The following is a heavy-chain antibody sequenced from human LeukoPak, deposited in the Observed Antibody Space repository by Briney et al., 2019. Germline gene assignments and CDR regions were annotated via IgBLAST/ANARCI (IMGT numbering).Heavy chain of an antibody. CDR1: GGSISSYY. D-gene: IGHD2/OR15-2a*01. V-gene: IGHV4-59*08. Sequence: SETLSPTCTVSGGSISSYYWGWIRQPPGKGLEWMGDIYYSGSTNYNPSLKSRVTISVDTSKSQFSLKLSSVTAADTAVYYCARHQVSFDYWGQGTLVTVSS. CDR3: ARHQVSFDY. J-gene: IGHJ4*02. CDR2: IYYSGST.